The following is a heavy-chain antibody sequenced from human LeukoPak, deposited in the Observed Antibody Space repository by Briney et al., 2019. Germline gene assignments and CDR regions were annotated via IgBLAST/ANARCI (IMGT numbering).Heavy chain of an antibody. V-gene: IGHV3-48*03. CDR1: GITFSSYG. D-gene: IGHD3-10*01. J-gene: IGHJ4*02. CDR2: ISSSGSTI. CDR3: ARYSGEVRGLDY. Sequence: GGTLRLSCAASGITFSSYGMSCVRQAPGKGLEWVSYISSSGSTIYYADSVKGRFTLSRDNAKNSLYLQMNSLRAEDTAVYYCARYSGEVRGLDYWGQGTLVTVS.